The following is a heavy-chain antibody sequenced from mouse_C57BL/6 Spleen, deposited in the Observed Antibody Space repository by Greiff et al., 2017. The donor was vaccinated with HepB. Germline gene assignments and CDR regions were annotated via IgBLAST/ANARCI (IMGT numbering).Heavy chain of an antibody. CDR3: AIMVTTRANQAWFAY. V-gene: IGHV1-69*01. Sequence: QVQLQQPGAELVMPGASVKLSCKASGYTFTSYWMHWVKQRPGQGLEWIGEIDPSDSYTNYNQKFKGKSTLTVDKSSSTAYMQLSSLTSEDSAVYYCAIMVTTRANQAWFAYWGQGTLVTVSA. D-gene: IGHD2-2*01. CDR2: IDPSDSYT. CDR1: GYTFTSYW. J-gene: IGHJ3*01.